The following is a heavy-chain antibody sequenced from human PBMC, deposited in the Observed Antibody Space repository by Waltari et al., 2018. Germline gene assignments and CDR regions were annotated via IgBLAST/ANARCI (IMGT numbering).Heavy chain of an antibody. D-gene: IGHD7-27*01. CDR2: VNPNSGGT. CDR1: GYHFIDYY. V-gene: IGHV1-2*04. CDR3: ARARAWGPKAFDV. J-gene: IGHJ3*01. Sequence: QVQLVQSEAEVRKPGASVKVSCQASGYHFIDYYVHWVRQAPGQGLEWMGLVNPNSGGTMYLRKFEGWVTFSTDTTVNTAYMEVTRLKSDDTATYFCARARAWGPKAFDVWGQGTRLTVSS.